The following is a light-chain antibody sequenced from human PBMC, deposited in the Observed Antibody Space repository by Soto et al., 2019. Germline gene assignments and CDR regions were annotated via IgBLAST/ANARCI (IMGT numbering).Light chain of an antibody. Sequence: DIQMTQSPSSLSASVGDRVAISCRASQGIRNYLAWYQQKPGKVPRLLIYGASTLQSGVPSRFSGSGSGTDFTLTISSLQPEDVATYDCQKYNSAPLTFGGGTKVEI. J-gene: IGKJ4*01. CDR2: GAS. CDR3: QKYNSAPLT. CDR1: QGIRNY. V-gene: IGKV1-27*01.